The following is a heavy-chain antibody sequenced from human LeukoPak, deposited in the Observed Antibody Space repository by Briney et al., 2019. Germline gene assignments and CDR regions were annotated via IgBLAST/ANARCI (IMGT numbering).Heavy chain of an antibody. Sequence: PGGSLRLSCAASGFTFSSYWMSWVRQAPGKGLEWVANIKQDGSEKYYVDSVKGRFTISRDNAKNSLYLQMNSLRAEDTALYYCAKGGGEWLFQYYFDYWGQGTLVTVSS. CDR1: GFTFSSYW. D-gene: IGHD3-3*01. J-gene: IGHJ4*02. V-gene: IGHV3-7*03. CDR3: AKGGGEWLFQYYFDY. CDR2: IKQDGSEK.